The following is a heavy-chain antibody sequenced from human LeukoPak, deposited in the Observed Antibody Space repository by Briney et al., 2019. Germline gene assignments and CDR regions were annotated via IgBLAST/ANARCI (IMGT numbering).Heavy chain of an antibody. D-gene: IGHD2-2*01. Sequence: SETLSLTCTVSSGSISSYYWSWIRQPPGKGLEWIGYIYYSGSTYYNPSLKSRVTISVDTSKNQFSLKLSSVTAADTAVYYCARTSSTSYFRFDPWGQGTLVTVSS. CDR3: ARTSSTSYFRFDP. V-gene: IGHV4-59*06. J-gene: IGHJ5*02. CDR2: IYYSGST. CDR1: SGSISSYY.